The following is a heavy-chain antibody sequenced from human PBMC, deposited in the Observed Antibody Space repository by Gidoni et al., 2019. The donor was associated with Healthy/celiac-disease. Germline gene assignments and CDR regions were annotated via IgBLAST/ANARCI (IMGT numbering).Heavy chain of an antibody. J-gene: IGHJ4*02. CDR1: GGSFSGYY. CDR3: ASTYSSGWYGNY. V-gene: IGHV4-34*01. D-gene: IGHD6-19*01. CDR2: INHSGST. Sequence: QVQLQQWGAGLLKPSETLSLTCAVYGGSFSGYYWSWIRQPPGKGLEWIGEINHSGSTNYNPSLKSRVTISVDTSKNQFSLKLSSVTAADTAVYYCASTYSSGWYGNYWGQGTLVTVSS.